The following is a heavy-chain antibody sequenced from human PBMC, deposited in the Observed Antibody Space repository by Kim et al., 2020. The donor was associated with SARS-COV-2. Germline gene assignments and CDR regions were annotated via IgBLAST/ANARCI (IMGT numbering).Heavy chain of an antibody. Sequence: SETLSLTCAVYGGSFSGYYWSWMRQPPGKGLEWIGEINHSGSTNYNPSLKSRVTISVDTSKNQFSLKLSSVTAADTAVYYCARESGHMVVVVVAPYYYYYMDVWGKGTTVTVSS. J-gene: IGHJ6*03. CDR1: GGSFSGYY. D-gene: IGHD2-15*01. CDR3: ARESGHMVVVVVAPYYYYYMDV. V-gene: IGHV4-34*01. CDR2: INHSGST.